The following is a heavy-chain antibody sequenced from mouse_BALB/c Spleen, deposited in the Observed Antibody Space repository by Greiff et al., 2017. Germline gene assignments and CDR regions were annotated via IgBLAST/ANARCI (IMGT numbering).Heavy chain of an antibody. V-gene: IGHV1-7*01. CDR1: GYTFTSYW. CDR2: INPSTGYT. Sequence: VKLVESGAELAKPGASVKMSCKASGYTFTSYWMHWVKQRPGQGLEWIGYINPSTGYTEYNQKFKDKATLTADKSSSTAYMQLSSLTSEDSAVYYCARDGYYLCYFDYWGQGTTLTVSS. CDR3: ARDGYYLCYFDY. J-gene: IGHJ2*01. D-gene: IGHD2-3*01.